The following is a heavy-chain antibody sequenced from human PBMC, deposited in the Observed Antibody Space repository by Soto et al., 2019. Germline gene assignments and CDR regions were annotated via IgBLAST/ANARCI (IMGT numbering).Heavy chain of an antibody. CDR3: XRDGAVVTPAYYYGMDV. D-gene: IGHD2-21*02. CDR2: ISSSSSYI. V-gene: IGHV3-21*01. J-gene: IGHJ6*02. Sequence: GGSLRLSCAASGFTFSSYSMNWVRQAPGKGLEWVSSISSSSSYIYYADSVKGRFTISRDNAKNSLYLQMNSLRAEDTAVYYCXRDGAVVTPAYYYGMDVWGQGTTVTVSS. CDR1: GFTFSSYS.